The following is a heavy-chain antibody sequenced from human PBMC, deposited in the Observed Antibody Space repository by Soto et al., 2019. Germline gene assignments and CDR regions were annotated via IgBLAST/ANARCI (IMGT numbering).Heavy chain of an antibody. J-gene: IGHJ4*02. Sequence: QVRLVQSGAEVKKPGASVKVSCKTYGYDFTNYGINWVRQAHGQGLEWMGWISAYNGNIVYAQNFRGRATLTTDTSTGSAYMELRSLRSDDTAVYYCARGHDICTGWKFTFWGQGTLVTVSS. CDR2: ISAYNGNI. CDR1: GYDFTNYG. D-gene: IGHD3-9*01. CDR3: ARGHDICTGWKFTF. V-gene: IGHV1-18*01.